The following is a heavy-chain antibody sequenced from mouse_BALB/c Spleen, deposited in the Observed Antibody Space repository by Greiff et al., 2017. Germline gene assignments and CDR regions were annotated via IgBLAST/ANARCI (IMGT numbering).Heavy chain of an antibody. D-gene: IGHD2-14*01. J-gene: IGHJ4*01. V-gene: IGHV1-12*01. CDR3: ARYYRYDYAMDD. Sequence: QVQLQQPGAELVKPGASVKMSCKASGYTFTSYNMHWVKQTPGQGLEWIGAIYPGNGDTSYNQKFKGKATLTADKSSSTAYMQLSSLTSEDSAVYYCARYYRYDYAMDDWGQGTSGTVSS. CDR2: IYPGNGDT. CDR1: GYTFTSYN.